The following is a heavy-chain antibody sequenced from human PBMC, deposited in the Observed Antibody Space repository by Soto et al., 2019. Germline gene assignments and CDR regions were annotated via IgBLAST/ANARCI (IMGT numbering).Heavy chain of an antibody. CDR3: TTDGYYGSGSPGDAFDI. CDR1: GFTFSNAW. D-gene: IGHD3-10*01. Sequence: PGGSLSLSCAASGFTFSNAWMSWVRQAPGKGLEWVGRIKSKTDGGTTDYAAPVKGRFTISRDDSKNTLYLQMNSLKTEDTAVYYCTTDGYYGSGSPGDAFDIWGQGTMVTVSS. CDR2: IKSKTDGGTT. V-gene: IGHV3-15*01. J-gene: IGHJ3*02.